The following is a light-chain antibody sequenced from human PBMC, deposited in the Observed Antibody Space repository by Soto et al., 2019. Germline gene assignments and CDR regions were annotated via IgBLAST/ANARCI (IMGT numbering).Light chain of an antibody. CDR1: QNISSW. CDR3: QKYNAYSWK. CDR2: EAS. Sequence: DIHMTQSPSTLSASVGDSVTITCRASQNISSWLAWYQQKPGKAPKLLIYEASTLERGVPSRFGGSGSATVFTLTISSLQSDDFGTYYCQKYNAYSWKFGQGTKVDIK. V-gene: IGKV1-5*03. J-gene: IGKJ1*01.